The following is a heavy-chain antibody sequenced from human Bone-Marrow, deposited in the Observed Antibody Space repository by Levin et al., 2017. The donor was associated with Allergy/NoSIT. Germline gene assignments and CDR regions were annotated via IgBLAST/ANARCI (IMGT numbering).Heavy chain of an antibody. D-gene: IGHD6-25*01. CDR3: AKLSSAYYSVTDAFDI. Sequence: GESLKISCAASAFTFSNYAMTWVRQAPGKGLEWVSAISGSGLTTYYADSVKGRFTISRDNSKNTLYLQMNSLRAEETAIYYCAKLSSAYYSVTDAFDIWGQGTLVTVSS. CDR1: AFTFSNYA. CDR2: ISGSGLTT. J-gene: IGHJ3*02. V-gene: IGHV3-23*01.